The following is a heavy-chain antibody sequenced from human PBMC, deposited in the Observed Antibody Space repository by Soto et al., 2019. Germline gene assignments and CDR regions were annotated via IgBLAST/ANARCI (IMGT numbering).Heavy chain of an antibody. J-gene: IGHJ6*02. CDR1: GYTFTSYG. CDR3: ARETDYYGMDV. CDR2: SSAYNGNT. Sequence: QVQLVQSGAEVKKPGASVKVSCKASGYTFTSYGISWVRQAPGQGLEGMGWSSAYNGNTNYAQKLQGRVTMTTDTTTSTAYMELRSLRSADTAVYYCARETDYYGMDVWGQGTTVTVSS. V-gene: IGHV1-18*04.